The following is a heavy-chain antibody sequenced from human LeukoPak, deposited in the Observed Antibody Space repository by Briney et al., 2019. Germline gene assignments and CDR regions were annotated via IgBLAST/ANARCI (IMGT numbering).Heavy chain of an antibody. CDR3: AREYASLGFDI. D-gene: IGHD7-27*01. V-gene: IGHV3-20*04. CDR2: INWNGGST. J-gene: IGHJ3*02. Sequence: PGGSLRLSCAASGFTFDDRGMSWVRQAPGKGLEWVSGINWNGGSTAYADSVKGRFTISRDNAKKSLYMQMSSLRDEDTALYYCAREYASLGFDIWGQGTMVTVSS. CDR1: GFTFDDRG.